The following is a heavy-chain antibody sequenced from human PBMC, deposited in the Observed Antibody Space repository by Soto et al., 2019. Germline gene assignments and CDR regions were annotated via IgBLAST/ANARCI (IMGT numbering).Heavy chain of an antibody. V-gene: IGHV5-51*01. CDR3: ARPDHGDAGGMNV. CDR2: IYPGDSDT. D-gene: IGHD4-17*01. Sequence: ESLTISWKGSGYSFTSSWIGLVCQMPGKGLEWMGIIYPGDSDTRYSPSFQGQVTISADKSISTAYLQWSSLKASDTAMYYCARPDHGDAGGMNVWGQGTTITVSS. J-gene: IGHJ6*02. CDR1: GYSFTSSW.